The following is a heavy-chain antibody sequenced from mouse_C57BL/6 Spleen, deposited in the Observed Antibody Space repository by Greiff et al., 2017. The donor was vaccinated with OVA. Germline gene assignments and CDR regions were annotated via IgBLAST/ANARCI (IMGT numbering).Heavy chain of an antibody. CDR1: GYTFTSYW. CDR3: ARRWVGPHYFAMDY. V-gene: IGHV1-69*01. D-gene: IGHD4-1*01. J-gene: IGHJ4*01. Sequence: QVQLQQPGAELVMPGASVKLSCKASGYTFTSYWMHWVKQRPGQGLEWIGEIDPSDSYTNYNQKFKGKSTLTVDKSSSTAYMQLSSLTSEDSAVYYCARRWVGPHYFAMDYWGQGTSVTVSS. CDR2: IDPSDSYT.